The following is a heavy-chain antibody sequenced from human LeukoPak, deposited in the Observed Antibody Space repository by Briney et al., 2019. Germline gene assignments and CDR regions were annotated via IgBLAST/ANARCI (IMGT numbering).Heavy chain of an antibody. D-gene: IGHD3-10*01. CDR2: IHLSGNT. CDR1: GASISKYY. Sequence: PSETLSLTCTVSGASISKYYWSWIRQSPGKGLEWIGFIHLSGNTKYKSSLKSRLTLSVDTSKSQFSLRLNSVTAADTAVYYCARLRNYYGSGSCLDYWGQGTVVTVSS. CDR3: ARLRNYYGSGSCLDY. J-gene: IGHJ4*02. V-gene: IGHV4-59*01.